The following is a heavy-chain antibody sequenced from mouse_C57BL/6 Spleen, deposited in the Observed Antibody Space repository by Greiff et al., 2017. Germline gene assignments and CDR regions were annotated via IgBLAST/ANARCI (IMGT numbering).Heavy chain of an antibody. V-gene: IGHV1-69*01. Sequence: QVQLKQPGAELVMPGASVKLSCKASGYTFTSYWMHWVKQRPGQGLEWIGEIDPSDSYPNYNQKFKGKSTLTVDKSSSTAYMQLSSLTSEDSAVYYCARNGPPYYAMDYWGQGTSVTVSS. D-gene: IGHD3-1*01. CDR1: GYTFTSYW. J-gene: IGHJ4*01. CDR2: IDPSDSYP. CDR3: ARNGPPYYAMDY.